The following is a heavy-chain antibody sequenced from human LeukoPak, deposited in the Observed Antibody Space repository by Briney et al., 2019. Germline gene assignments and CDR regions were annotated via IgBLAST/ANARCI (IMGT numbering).Heavy chain of an antibody. V-gene: IGHV5-51*01. CDR2: IYPGDSDT. CDR3: ARSEMATISAFDI. D-gene: IGHD5-24*01. J-gene: IGHJ3*02. Sequence: GESLKISCKGSGYSFTSYWIGWVRQMPGKGLEWMGIIYPGDSDTRYSPSFQGQVTISADKSMSTAYLQWSSLKASDTAMYYCARSEMATISAFDIWGQGTMVTVSS. CDR1: GYSFTSYW.